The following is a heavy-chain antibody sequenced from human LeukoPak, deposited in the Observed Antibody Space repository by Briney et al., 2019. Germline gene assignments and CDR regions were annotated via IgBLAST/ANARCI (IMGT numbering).Heavy chain of an antibody. J-gene: IGHJ4*02. CDR3: AKNVLTGYYRLYYFDY. CDR2: ISGSGGST. D-gene: IGHD3-9*01. CDR1: GFTFSSYA. V-gene: IGHV3-23*01. Sequence: GVSLRLSCAASGFTFSSYAMSWVRQAPGKGLEWVSAISGSGGSTYYADSVKGRFTISRDNSKNTLYLQMNSLRAEDTAVYYCAKNVLTGYYRLYYFDYWGQGTLVTVSS.